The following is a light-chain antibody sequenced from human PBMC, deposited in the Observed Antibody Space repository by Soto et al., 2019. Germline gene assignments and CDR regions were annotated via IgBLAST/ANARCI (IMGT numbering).Light chain of an antibody. CDR3: LQYNSSPHT. CDR2: GAS. Sequence: EIVTTQSPATLSVSPGERDTLTCQSSQSVNSNYLAWYQQKPGQAPRLLIYGASNRASDIPDRFSGSGSWTDFTLTISRLEPEDFAVYYCLQYNSSPHTFGQGTRVEIK. CDR1: QSVNSNY. V-gene: IGKV3-20*01. J-gene: IGKJ5*01.